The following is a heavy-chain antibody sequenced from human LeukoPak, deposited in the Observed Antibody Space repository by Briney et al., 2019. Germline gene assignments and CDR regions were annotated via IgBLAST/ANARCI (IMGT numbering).Heavy chain of an antibody. D-gene: IGHD1-26*01. Sequence: SVKVSCKASGGTFSSYAISWVRQAPGQGLEWMGRIIPILGIANYAQKFQGRITITADKSTSTAYMELSSLRSEDTAVYYCARLGVGATPFDYWGQGTLVTVSS. J-gene: IGHJ4*02. CDR2: IIPILGIA. V-gene: IGHV1-69*04. CDR3: ARLGVGATPFDY. CDR1: GGTFSSYA.